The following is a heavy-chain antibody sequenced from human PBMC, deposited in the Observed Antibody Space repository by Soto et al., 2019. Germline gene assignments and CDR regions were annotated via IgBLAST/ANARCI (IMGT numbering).Heavy chain of an antibody. J-gene: IGHJ6*03. CDR2: ISYDGSNK. CDR3: AKDREVTTTNNYYYYMDV. V-gene: IGHV3-30*18. Sequence: QVQLVESGGGVVQPGRSLRLSCAASGFTFSSYGMHWVRQAPGRGLEWVAVISYDGSNKYYADSVKGRFTISRDNSKNTLSLQMNSLRAEDTAVYYCAKDREVTTTNNYYYYMDVWGKGTTSPSP. D-gene: IGHD4-17*01. CDR1: GFTFSSYG.